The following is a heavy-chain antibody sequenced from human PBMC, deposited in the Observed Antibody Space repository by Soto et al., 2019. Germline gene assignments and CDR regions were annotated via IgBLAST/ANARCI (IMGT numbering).Heavy chain of an antibody. CDR1: PSSLSSSSYY. Sequence: PSETLPLTCTVSPSSLSSSSYYSGWIRQQPGKGLEWIGSIYYSGSTYYNPSLKSRVTISVDTSKNQFSLKLSSVTAADTAVYYCASGGDSSGWYSPLDYWGQGTLVSVSS. V-gene: IGHV4-39*01. CDR3: ASGGDSSGWYSPLDY. CDR2: IYYSGST. D-gene: IGHD6-19*01. J-gene: IGHJ4*02.